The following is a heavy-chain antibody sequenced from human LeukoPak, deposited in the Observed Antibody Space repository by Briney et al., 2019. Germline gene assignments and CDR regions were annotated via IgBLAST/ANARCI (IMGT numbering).Heavy chain of an antibody. D-gene: IGHD1-26*01. CDR3: ARGRRILVGDVNAGDFFDF. J-gene: IGHJ4*02. CDR1: GYTFTYYY. Sequence: ASVKVSCKPSGYTFTYYYIHWVRQAPGQGLEWMGWINPNSAGTFYAQKFQGSVIMTRDTSISTAYMELTRLKSDDTAVYYCARGRRILVGDVNAGDFFDFWGQGTLLTVSS. CDR2: INPNSAGT. V-gene: IGHV1-2*02.